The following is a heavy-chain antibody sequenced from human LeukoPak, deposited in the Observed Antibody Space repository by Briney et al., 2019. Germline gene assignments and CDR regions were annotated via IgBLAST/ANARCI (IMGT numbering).Heavy chain of an antibody. V-gene: IGHV4-61*05. CDR1: GDSTSSSSYY. CDR2: IYYSGST. J-gene: IGHJ4*02. CDR3: ARTDGYSKGGYYFDY. Sequence: SETLSLTCTVSGDSTSSSSYYWAWIRQPPGKGLEWIGYIYYSGSTNYNPSLKSRVTISVDTSKNQFSLKLSSVTAADTAVYYCARTDGYSKGGYYFDYWGQGTLVTVSS. D-gene: IGHD4-11*01.